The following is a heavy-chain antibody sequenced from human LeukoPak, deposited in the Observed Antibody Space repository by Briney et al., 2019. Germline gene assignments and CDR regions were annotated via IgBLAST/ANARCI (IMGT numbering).Heavy chain of an antibody. V-gene: IGHV1-2*06. CDR2: INPNSGGA. J-gene: IGHJ4*02. D-gene: IGHD3-10*01. CDR3: ATDGGRY. Sequence: ASVKVSCKASGYTFTGYYMHWVRQAPGQGLEWMGRINPNSGGANYAQQFQGRVTMTRDTSITTAYMEVVRLTSDDTAVYYCATDGGRYWGQGTLVTVSS. CDR1: GYTFTGYY.